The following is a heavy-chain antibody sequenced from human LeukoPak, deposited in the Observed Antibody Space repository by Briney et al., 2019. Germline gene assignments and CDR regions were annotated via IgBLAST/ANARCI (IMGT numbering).Heavy chain of an antibody. Sequence: SETLSLTCTVSGGSISSYYWSWIRQPPGKGLEWIGYIYYSGRTNYNPSLKSRVTISVDTSKNQFSLKLSSVTAADTAVYYCARDKKADYDRDPNCFDPWGRGTLVTVSS. V-gene: IGHV4-59*01. CDR1: GGSISSYY. D-gene: IGHD3-22*01. CDR2: IYYSGRT. J-gene: IGHJ5*02. CDR3: ARDKKADYDRDPNCFDP.